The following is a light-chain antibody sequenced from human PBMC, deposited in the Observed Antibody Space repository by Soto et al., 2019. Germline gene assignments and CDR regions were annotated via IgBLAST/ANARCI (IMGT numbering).Light chain of an antibody. V-gene: IGKV1-39*01. CDR1: QNIANY. Sequence: DIKMTQSPSSLSASVGDRVTITCRASQNIANYLNWYRQNSGKAPELLIHAASTLQSGVPSRFSGSGSGTDFTLTIGRLQPEDFATYYCQQSYETPLTFGGGTKVEI. CDR2: AAS. J-gene: IGKJ4*01. CDR3: QQSYETPLT.